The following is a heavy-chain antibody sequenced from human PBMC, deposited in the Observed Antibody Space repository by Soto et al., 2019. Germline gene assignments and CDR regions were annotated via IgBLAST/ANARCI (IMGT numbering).Heavy chain of an antibody. V-gene: IGHV1-69*01. Sequence: QVQLVKSGAEVKKPGSSVKVSCKASGGTFSSYAISWVRQAPGQGLEWMGGIIPIFGTANYAQKFQGRVTITADESTSTAYMELSSLRSEDTAVYYCARDSPTIAVAGTVLYFDYWGQGTLVTVSS. CDR3: ARDSPTIAVAGTVLYFDY. CDR1: GGTFSSYA. CDR2: IIPIFGTA. J-gene: IGHJ4*02. D-gene: IGHD6-19*01.